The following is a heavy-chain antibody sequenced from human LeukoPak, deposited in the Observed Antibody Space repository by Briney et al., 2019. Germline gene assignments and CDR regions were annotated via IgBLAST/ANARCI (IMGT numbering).Heavy chain of an antibody. D-gene: IGHD2-21*01. CDR2: IYSGGST. CDR1: VLTLSRNY. V-gene: IGHV3-53*04. Sequence: GGSLRLPCTASVLTLSRNYMRWGRQAPGKGLEWVSVIYSGGSTYYADSVKGRFTISRHKSKNTLYLQMTSVRAEDTAVYYCTRDPVTSCDLDYGGQGTLVTVSS. CDR3: TRDPVTSCDLDY. J-gene: IGHJ4*02.